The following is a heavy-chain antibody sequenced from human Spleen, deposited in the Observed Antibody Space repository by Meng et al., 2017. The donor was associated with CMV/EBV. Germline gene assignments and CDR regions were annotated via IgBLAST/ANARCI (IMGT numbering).Heavy chain of an antibody. CDR1: GFTFSTYD. J-gene: IGHJ3*02. D-gene: IGHD3-10*01. CDR2: IATTGDT. CDR3: ARGQITVGGALDI. Sequence: GGSLRLSCEASGFTFSTYDMHWVRRITGKGLEWVSGIATTGDTYYADSVRGRVTISRENAKNSLYLQMNSLRDGDTAVYYCARGQITVGGALDIWVQGTVVTVSS. V-gene: IGHV3-13*01.